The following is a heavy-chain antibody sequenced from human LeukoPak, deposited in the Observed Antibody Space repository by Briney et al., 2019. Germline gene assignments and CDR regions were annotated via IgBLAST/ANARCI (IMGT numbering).Heavy chain of an antibody. CDR3: AKDSNGWKYYFDF. Sequence: PGGSLRLSCVASGFTFSRIGMHWVRQAPGKGLEWVAFIRSGGSNAYYPDSVKGRFTISRDNSKNTLYLQMNSLRAEDTAVYYCAKDSNGWKYYFDFWGRGTLVSVSS. CDR2: IRSGGSNA. V-gene: IGHV3-30*02. J-gene: IGHJ4*02. D-gene: IGHD6-19*01. CDR1: GFTFSRIG.